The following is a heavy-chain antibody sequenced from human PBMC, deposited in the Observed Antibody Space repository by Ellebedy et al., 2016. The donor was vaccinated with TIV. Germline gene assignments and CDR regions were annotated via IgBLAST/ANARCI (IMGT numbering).Heavy chain of an antibody. Sequence: AASVKVSCKASGYTFTGYYMHWVRQAPGQGLEWMGWINPNSGDTNYAQNFQGMVTMTRDTSISTAYMELSSLRSEDTAVYYCARVYGSGSYLYYYYGMDVWGQGTTVTVSS. CDR3: ARVYGSGSYLYYYYGMDV. J-gene: IGHJ6*02. D-gene: IGHD3-10*01. V-gene: IGHV1-2*02. CDR2: INPNSGDT. CDR1: GYTFTGYY.